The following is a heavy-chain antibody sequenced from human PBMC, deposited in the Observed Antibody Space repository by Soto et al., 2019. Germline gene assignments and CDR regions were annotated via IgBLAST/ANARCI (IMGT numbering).Heavy chain of an antibody. CDR2: IYYSGIT. J-gene: IGHJ2*01. Sequence: QVQLQESGPGLVKPSETLSLTCTVSDDSINNYFWSWIRQSPGKGLEWIGYIYYSGITNYNPSLKSRVLISLDTSKNQFSLRLNSVTAADTAVYYCARHGRRECRGGRCDFQWDFDLWGRGTLVTVAS. CDR1: DDSINNYF. V-gene: IGHV4-59*08. D-gene: IGHD2-15*01. CDR3: ARHGRRECRGGRCDFQWDFDL.